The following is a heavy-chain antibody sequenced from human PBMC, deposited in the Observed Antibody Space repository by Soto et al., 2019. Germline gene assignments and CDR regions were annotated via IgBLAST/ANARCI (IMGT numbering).Heavy chain of an antibody. V-gene: IGHV1-46*01. Sequence: QVRLVQSGAEVKKPGASVKVSCKASGYTFPSYYIHWVRQAPGQGLEWMGIINPSAATTSYAQKFQGRVTLTRDTSTYTAYMELNSLGSDDTAVYHCARGRGGVMGPTKEEAFDIWGQGTMVTVSS. D-gene: IGHD1-26*01. CDR3: ARGRGGVMGPTKEEAFDI. J-gene: IGHJ3*02. CDR2: INPSAATT. CDR1: GYTFPSYY.